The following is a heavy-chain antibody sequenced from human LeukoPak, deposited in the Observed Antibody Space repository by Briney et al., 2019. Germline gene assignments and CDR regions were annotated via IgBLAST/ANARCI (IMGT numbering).Heavy chain of an antibody. CDR1: GYSISSGYY. CDR2: IYHSGST. Sequence: SETLSLTCAVSGYSISSGYYWGWIRQPPGKGLEWIGIIYHSGSTYYNPSLKSRVTISVDTSKNQFSLKLSSVTAADTAVYYCARGGGYQLLYDAFDIWGQGTMATVSS. D-gene: IGHD2-2*02. J-gene: IGHJ3*02. V-gene: IGHV4-38-2*01. CDR3: ARGGGYQLLYDAFDI.